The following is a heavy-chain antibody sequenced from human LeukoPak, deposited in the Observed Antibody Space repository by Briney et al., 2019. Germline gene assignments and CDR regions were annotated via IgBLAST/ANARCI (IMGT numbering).Heavy chain of an antibody. CDR2: IIHILGSP. D-gene: IGHD6-19*01. CDR1: GDTLTNYG. V-gene: IGHV1-69*11. J-gene: IGHJ3*02. CDR3: ARFQGWRDEFDI. Sequence: GASVKVSCKLSGDTLTNYGISWVRQAPGQGLEWMGRIIHILGSPKYVQKFQGRVTMTTDESTSTAYMELSSLTFADTAMYFCARFQGWRDEFDIWGQGTMVIVSS.